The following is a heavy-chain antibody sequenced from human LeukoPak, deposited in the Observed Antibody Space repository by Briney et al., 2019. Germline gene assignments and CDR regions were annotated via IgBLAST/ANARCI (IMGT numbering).Heavy chain of an antibody. J-gene: IGHJ4*02. Sequence: ASVKVSCKASGYTFTSYGISWVRQAPGQGLEWMGWISAYNGNTNYAQKLQGRVTMTTDTSTSTAYMELRSLRSDDTAVHYCARDTLMDILTPPDYWGQGTLVTVSS. V-gene: IGHV1-18*01. CDR2: ISAYNGNT. CDR3: ARDTLMDILTPPDY. D-gene: IGHD3-9*01. CDR1: GYTFTSYG.